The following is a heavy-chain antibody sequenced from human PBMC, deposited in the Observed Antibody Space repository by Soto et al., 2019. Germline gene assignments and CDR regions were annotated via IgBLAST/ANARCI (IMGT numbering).Heavy chain of an antibody. CDR2: IDYNGNT. D-gene: IGHD2-15*01. J-gene: IGHJ3*02. Sequence: GGSLRLSCVASGFTIGTYSMHWVRQAPGKGLEYVSAIDYNGNTYYSDSVKGRFAISRDDSKTTLYLQMGSLRLEDMAVFYCARVGLSGAFDIWGQGAMVTVSS. CDR3: ARVGLSGAFDI. CDR1: GFTIGTYS. V-gene: IGHV3-64*02.